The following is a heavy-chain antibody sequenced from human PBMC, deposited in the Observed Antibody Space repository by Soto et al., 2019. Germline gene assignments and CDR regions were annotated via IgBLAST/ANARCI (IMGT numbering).Heavy chain of an antibody. CDR2: INYTGRT. D-gene: IGHD1-1*01. V-gene: IGHV4-34*01. CDR1: HQSFSGYF. CDR3: ARIPYNRWFDS. Sequence: SETLSLTCAVYHQSFSGYFWSWIRQPPGSALEWIGEINYTGRTTYNPSLKSRATMSVDTSKNQFSLKLTSVTAADTAVYYCARIPYNRWFDSWGQGTLVTVSS. J-gene: IGHJ5*01.